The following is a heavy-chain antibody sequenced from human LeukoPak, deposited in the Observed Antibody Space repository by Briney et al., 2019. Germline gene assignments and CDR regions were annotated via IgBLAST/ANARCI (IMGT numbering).Heavy chain of an antibody. CDR3: ARVGRGDWYYFDY. V-gene: IGHV1-2*02. D-gene: IGHD2-21*02. Sequence: ASVKVSCKASGYTFPGYYMHWVRQAPGQGLEWMGWINPNSGGTNYAQKFQGRVTMTRDTSISTAYMELSRLRSDDTAVYYCARVGRGDWYYFDYWGQGTLVTVSS. CDR1: GYTFPGYY. J-gene: IGHJ4*02. CDR2: INPNSGGT.